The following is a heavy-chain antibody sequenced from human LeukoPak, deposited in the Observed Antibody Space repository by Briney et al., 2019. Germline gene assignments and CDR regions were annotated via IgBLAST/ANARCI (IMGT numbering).Heavy chain of an antibody. J-gene: IGHJ5*02. V-gene: IGHV3-7*01. D-gene: IGHD3-10*01. CDR3: ARDIILWVP. CDR1: GFTFSTYW. CDR2: INQDGTEK. Sequence: QTGGSLRLSCAASGFTFSTYWMNWVRQAPGKGLEWVANINQDGTEKYYVDSVKGRFTISRDNANNSLFLQMNSLRAEDTAVYYCARDIILWVPWGQGTLVTVSS.